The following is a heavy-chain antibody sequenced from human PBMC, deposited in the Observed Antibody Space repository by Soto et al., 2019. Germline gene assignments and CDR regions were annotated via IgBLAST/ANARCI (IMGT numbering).Heavy chain of an antibody. D-gene: IGHD3-22*01. Sequence: SVSNAWMNWVRQAPGKGLEWVGRIKSKTDGGTTDYAAPAKGRFTISRDDSKNTLYLQMNSLKTEDTAVYYCTTDQRGYYDSSGYYFYWYFDLWGRGTLVTVSS. CDR2: IKSKTDGGTT. CDR3: TTDQRGYYDSSGYYFYWYFDL. J-gene: IGHJ2*01. V-gene: IGHV3-15*07. CDR1: SVSNAW.